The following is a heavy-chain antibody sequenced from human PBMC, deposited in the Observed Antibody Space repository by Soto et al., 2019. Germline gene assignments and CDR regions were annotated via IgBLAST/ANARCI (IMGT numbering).Heavy chain of an antibody. Sequence: SETLSLTCAVYGGSFSGYYWSWIRQPPGKGLEWIGEINHSGSTNYNPSLKSRVTISVDTSKNQFSLKLSSVTAAGTAVYYCASSSSIAARPGVYWGQGTLVTVSS. CDR3: ASSSSIAARPGVY. J-gene: IGHJ4*02. CDR1: GGSFSGYY. V-gene: IGHV4-34*01. D-gene: IGHD6-6*01. CDR2: INHSGST.